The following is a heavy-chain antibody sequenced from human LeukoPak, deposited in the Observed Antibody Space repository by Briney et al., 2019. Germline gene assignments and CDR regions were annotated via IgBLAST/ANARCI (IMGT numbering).Heavy chain of an antibody. V-gene: IGHV4-34*01. Sequence: SETLSLTCAVYGGSFSGYFWSWIRQPPGKGLEWIGEINRGGSTNYNPSLKSRVTISVDTSKNQFSLKLSSVTAADTAVYYCASEDFWSGYNYFDYWGQGALVTVSS. CDR2: INRGGST. J-gene: IGHJ4*02. CDR1: GGSFSGYF. D-gene: IGHD3-3*01. CDR3: ASEDFWSGYNYFDY.